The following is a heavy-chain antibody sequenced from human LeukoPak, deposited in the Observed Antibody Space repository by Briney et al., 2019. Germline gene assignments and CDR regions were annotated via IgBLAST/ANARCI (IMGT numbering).Heavy chain of an antibody. CDR3: ARQHLRLGELSLNY. Sequence: ASVKVSCKASGYTFTSYGISWVRQAPGQGLEWMGWISAYNGNTNYAQKLQGRVTMTTDTSTSTAYMELRSLRSDDTAVYYCARQHLRLGELSLNYWGQGTLVTVSS. CDR2: ISAYNGNT. V-gene: IGHV1-18*01. D-gene: IGHD3-16*02. CDR1: GYTFTSYG. J-gene: IGHJ4*02.